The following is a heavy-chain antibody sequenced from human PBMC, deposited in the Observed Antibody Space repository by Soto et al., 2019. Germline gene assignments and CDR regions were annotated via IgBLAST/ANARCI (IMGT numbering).Heavy chain of an antibody. CDR1: GGSISSGGYY. CDR2: IYYSRST. J-gene: IGHJ5*02. Sequence: QVQLQESGPGLVKPSQTLSLTCTVSGGSISSGGYYWSWLRQHPGKGLEWIGYIYYSRSTYYNPSLKGPVTVSVGTAKKLSSLKLSSVTAADPALYYFARTPSAWGQGTLVTVSS. CDR3: ARTPSA. V-gene: IGHV4-31*01.